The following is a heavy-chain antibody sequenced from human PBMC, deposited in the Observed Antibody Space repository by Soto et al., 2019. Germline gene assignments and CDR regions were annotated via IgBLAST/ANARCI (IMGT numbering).Heavy chain of an antibody. Sequence: QGQLVQSGGEVKKPGASVKVSCKASGYTFTSNGISWVRQAPGQGLEWMGWISGYNGDTDYAQKFQGRVTMTTDTSTSTAYMEVRSLRPDDTAVYYCARDKPQQIVGYNYYYGFDVWGQGTTVTVSS. CDR1: GYTFTSNG. CDR2: ISGYNGDT. V-gene: IGHV1-18*04. CDR3: ARDKPQQIVGYNYYYGFDV. D-gene: IGHD6-6*01. J-gene: IGHJ6*02.